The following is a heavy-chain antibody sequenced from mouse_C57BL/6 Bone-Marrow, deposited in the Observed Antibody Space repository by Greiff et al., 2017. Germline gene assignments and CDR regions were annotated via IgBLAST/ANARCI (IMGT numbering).Heavy chain of an antibody. J-gene: IGHJ2*01. CDR1: GYSFTGYY. CDR2: INPSTGGT. D-gene: IGHD1-1*01. Sequence: VQLQQSGPELVKPGASVKISCKASGYSFTGYYMNWVKQSPEKSLEWIGEINPSTGGTTYNQKFKAKATLTVDKSSSTAYMQLKSLTSEDSAVYDCARSDYYGSSLFDYWGQGTTLTVSS. V-gene: IGHV1-42*01. CDR3: ARSDYYGSSLFDY.